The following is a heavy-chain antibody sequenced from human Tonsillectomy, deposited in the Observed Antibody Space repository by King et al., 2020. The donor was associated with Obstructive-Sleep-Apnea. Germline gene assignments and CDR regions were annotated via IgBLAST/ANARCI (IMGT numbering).Heavy chain of an antibody. D-gene: IGHD6-13*01. V-gene: IGHV3-23*04. Sequence: DVQLVESGGGLVQPGGSLRLSCAASGFTFSSYAMSWVRQAPGKGLEWVSAISGSGGSTYYADSVKGRFTISRDNSKNTLYLQMNSLRAEDTAVYYCAKGRIAAAQLGGDWFDPWGQGTLVTVSS. CDR2: ISGSGGST. CDR1: GFTFSSYA. J-gene: IGHJ5*02. CDR3: AKGRIAAAQLGGDWFDP.